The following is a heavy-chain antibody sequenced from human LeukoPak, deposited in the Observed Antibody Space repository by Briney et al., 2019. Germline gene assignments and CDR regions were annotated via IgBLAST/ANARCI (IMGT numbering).Heavy chain of an antibody. J-gene: IGHJ3*02. CDR1: GYTFTSNY. V-gene: IGHV1-46*01. D-gene: IGHD3-10*01. CDR3: ARYRRTIYYGSGSYADAFDI. Sequence: GASVKVSCKASGYTFTSNYMHWVRQAPGQGLEWMGIINPSGGSTSYAQKFQGRVTITADKSTSTAYMELSSLRSEDTAVYYCARYRRTIYYGSGSYADAFDIWGQGTMVTVSS. CDR2: INPSGGST.